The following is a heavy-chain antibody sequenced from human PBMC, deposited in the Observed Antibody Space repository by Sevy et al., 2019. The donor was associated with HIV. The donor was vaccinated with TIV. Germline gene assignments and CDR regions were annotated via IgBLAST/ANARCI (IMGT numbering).Heavy chain of an antibody. CDR3: ASWSHNVVFDY. CDR2: IYYSGST. CDR1: GGSISTYY. D-gene: IGHD2-8*01. J-gene: IGHJ4*02. Sequence: SETLSLTCTVSGGSISTYYWSWIRQPPGKGLEWIGSIYYSGSTNYNPSLKSRVTISVDTSKNQFSLNLSSVTAADTAVYYGASWSHNVVFDYWGQGTLVTVSS. V-gene: IGHV4-59*13.